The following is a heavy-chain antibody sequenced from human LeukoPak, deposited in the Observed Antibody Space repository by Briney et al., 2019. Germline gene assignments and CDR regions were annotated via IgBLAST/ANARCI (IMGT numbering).Heavy chain of an antibody. CDR3: ARDSSSSEDYYYFYYYMDV. CDR1: GYTFTDYD. J-gene: IGHJ6*03. V-gene: IGHV1-8*01. D-gene: IGHD6-6*01. Sequence: ASVKVSCKASGYTFTDYDITWVRQATGQGLEWMGWMNPNSGNTGYAQKFQGRVTITRNTSISTAYMELSSLRSEDTAVYYCARDSSSSEDYYYFYYYMDVWGKGTTVTVSS. CDR2: MNPNSGNT.